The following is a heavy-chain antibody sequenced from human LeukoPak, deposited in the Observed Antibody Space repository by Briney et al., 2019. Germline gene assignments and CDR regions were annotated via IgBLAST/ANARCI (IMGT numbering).Heavy chain of an antibody. V-gene: IGHV4-34*01. CDR3: ARVATYYDFWSGYYTWYFDY. CDR1: GGSFSGYY. CDR2: INHNGST. J-gene: IGHJ4*02. D-gene: IGHD3-3*01. Sequence: SETLSLTCAVYGGSFSGYYWSWIRQPPGKGTEWIGEINHNGSTNYNPSLKSRVTISVDTSKNQFSLKLSSVTAADTAVYYCARVATYYDFWSGYYTWYFDYWGQGTLVTVSS.